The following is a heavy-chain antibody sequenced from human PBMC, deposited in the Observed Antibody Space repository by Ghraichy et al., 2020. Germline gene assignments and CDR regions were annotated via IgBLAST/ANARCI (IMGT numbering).Heavy chain of an antibody. CDR1: GYTFTSYA. D-gene: IGHD2-15*01. CDR2: INAGNGNT. CDR3: ARDLRGGGSSYNWFDP. V-gene: IGHV1-3*01. Sequence: ASVKVSCKASGYTFTSYAMHWVRQAPGQRLEWMGWINAGNGNTKYSQKFQGRVTITRDTSASTAYMELSSLRSEDTAVYYCARDLRGGGSSYNWFDPWGQGTLVTVSS. J-gene: IGHJ5*02.